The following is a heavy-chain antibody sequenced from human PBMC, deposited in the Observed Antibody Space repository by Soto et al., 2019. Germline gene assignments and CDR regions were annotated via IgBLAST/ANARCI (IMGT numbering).Heavy chain of an antibody. CDR3: VRDLTLGYRSGGDGFDV. V-gene: IGHV1-69*01. D-gene: IGHD5-18*01. CDR1: GGIFKTDA. J-gene: IGHJ3*01. Sequence: DLEQSGAEVKKPGSSVKVSCKASGGIFKTDAVAWVRQAPGQGLEWVGGLTPLYGTANYAQKFQGRVTITADESTGAAYMEVSSLRAEATAVYYCVRDLTLGYRSGGDGFDVWGQGTMVTVSS. CDR2: LTPLYGTA.